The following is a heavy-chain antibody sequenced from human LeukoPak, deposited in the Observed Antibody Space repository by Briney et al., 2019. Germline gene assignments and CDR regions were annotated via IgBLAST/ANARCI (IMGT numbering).Heavy chain of an antibody. CDR1: GGSISSYY. V-gene: IGHV4-59*01. D-gene: IGHD3-10*01. CDR3: ARHTYYGSGSCDY. J-gene: IGHJ4*02. CDR2: THYSGST. Sequence: SETLSLTCTVSGGSISSYYWSWLRQPPGKGLEYIGYTHYSGSTNYNPSLKSRVTISLDTSGNQFSLKLSSVTAADTAVYYCARHTYYGSGSCDYWGQGTLVTVSS.